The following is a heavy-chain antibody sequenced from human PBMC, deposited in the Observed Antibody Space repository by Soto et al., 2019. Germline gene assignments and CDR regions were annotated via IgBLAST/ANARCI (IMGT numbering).Heavy chain of an antibody. CDR3: AGIISAPSTGY. V-gene: IGHV3-23*01. Sequence: GSLRLSCTASGLTFSSYAMTWVRQAPGKGLEWVSSVDNSGYTTFYGDSVKGRFTISRDNSKNTLYLQMSSLRAEDTAMYYCAGIISAPSTGYWGQGTLVTVSS. D-gene: IGHD3-16*02. CDR1: GLTFSSYA. J-gene: IGHJ4*02. CDR2: VDNSGYTT.